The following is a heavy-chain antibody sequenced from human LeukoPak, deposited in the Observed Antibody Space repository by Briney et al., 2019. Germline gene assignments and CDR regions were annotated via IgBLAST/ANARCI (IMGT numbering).Heavy chain of an antibody. CDR3: ARDRTWDFDY. J-gene: IGHJ4*02. V-gene: IGHV4-59*08. CDR1: GGSISSYY. CDR2: IYYSGST. D-gene: IGHD2-15*01. Sequence: SETLSLTCTVSGGSISSYYWSWIRQPPGKGLEWIGYIYYSGSTNYNPSLKSRVTISVDTSKNQFSLKLSSVTAADTAVYYCARDRTWDFDYWGQGTLVTVSS.